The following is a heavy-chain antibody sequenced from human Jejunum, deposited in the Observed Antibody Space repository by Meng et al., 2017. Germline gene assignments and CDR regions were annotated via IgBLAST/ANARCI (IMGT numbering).Heavy chain of an antibody. CDR2: IHHSGRV. CDR1: GDSISSGNW. D-gene: IGHD2-8*02. V-gene: IGHV4-4*02. Sequence: QVQVQAAGPGLVHPSGTRSVTCAVSGDSISSGNWWSWVRQAPGEGLQWIGEIHHSGRVTYNPSLKSRVAIAVDMSKNQFSLELSSVTAADTAVYYCAKNGAYCLEYWGQGTLVTVSS. CDR3: AKNGAYCLEY. J-gene: IGHJ4*02.